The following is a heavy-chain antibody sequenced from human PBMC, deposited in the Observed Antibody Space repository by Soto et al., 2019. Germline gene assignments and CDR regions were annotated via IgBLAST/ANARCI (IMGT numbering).Heavy chain of an antibody. Sequence: QVQLVESGGGVVQPGRSLRLSCAASGFPFSSYGMHWVRQAPGKGLEWVAVISYDGSYNYYADSVKGRFTSSRDNSKNTLYLQMNSLRAEDTAVYYCTKWNGGFDYWGQGTLVTVSS. J-gene: IGHJ4*02. CDR1: GFPFSSYG. CDR3: TKWNGGFDY. D-gene: IGHD3-16*01. CDR2: ISYDGSYN. V-gene: IGHV3-30*18.